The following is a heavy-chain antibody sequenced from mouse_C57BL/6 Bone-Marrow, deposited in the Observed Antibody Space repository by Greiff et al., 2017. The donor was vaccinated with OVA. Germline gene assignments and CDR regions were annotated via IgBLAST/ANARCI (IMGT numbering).Heavy chain of an antibody. CDR3: ARGIYYGTSYWYFDV. D-gene: IGHD2-1*01. V-gene: IGHV1-76*01. CDR2: IYPGSGNT. CDR1: GYTFTDYY. Sequence: QVQLQHSGAELVRPGASVKLSCKASGYTFTDYYINWVKQRPGQGLEWIARIYPGSGNTYYNEKFKGKATLTAEKSSSTAYMQLSSLTSEDSAVYFCARGIYYGTSYWYFDVWGTGTTVTVSS. J-gene: IGHJ1*03.